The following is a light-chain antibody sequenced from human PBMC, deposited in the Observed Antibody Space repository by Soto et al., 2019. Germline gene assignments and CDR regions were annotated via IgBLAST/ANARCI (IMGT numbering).Light chain of an antibody. CDR3: AAWDDNVGGL. CDR2: TND. Sequence: QSVLTQPPSASGTPGQRVTISCSGSSSNIGSNYVYWYQQLPGTAPKLLIYTNDQRPSGVPDRFSGSKSGTSASLAISGLRSEDEADYYCAAWDDNVGGLFGGGTKLTVL. CDR1: SSNIGSNY. J-gene: IGLJ3*02. V-gene: IGLV1-47*02.